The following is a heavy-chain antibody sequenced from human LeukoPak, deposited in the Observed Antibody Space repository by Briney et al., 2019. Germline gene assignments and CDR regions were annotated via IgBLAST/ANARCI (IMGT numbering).Heavy chain of an antibody. CDR2: ISYDGSNK. Sequence: GGSLRLSCAASGFTFSSYAMHWVRQAPGKGLEWVAIISYDGSNKYYADSVKGRFTISRDNSKNTLYPQMNSLRDEDTAVYCCAGDTVTIFHIWGQGTMVTVSS. V-gene: IGHV3-30-3*01. CDR1: GFTFSSYA. J-gene: IGHJ3*02. D-gene: IGHD4-17*01. CDR3: AGDTVTIFHI.